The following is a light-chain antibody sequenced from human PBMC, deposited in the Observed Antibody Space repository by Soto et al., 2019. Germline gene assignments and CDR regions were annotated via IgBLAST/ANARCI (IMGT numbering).Light chain of an antibody. CDR3: QQYDIWPPT. CDR1: QSVSTN. CDR2: GAS. J-gene: IGKJ1*01. V-gene: IGKV3-15*01. Sequence: EIVMTQSPGILSGSPGERATLSCRASQSVSTNLAWFQQKPGQTPRLLFNGASTRATGIPARFTGSGSGTKFILTISSLQSEDFAVYYCQQYDIWPPTFGQGTKVDIK.